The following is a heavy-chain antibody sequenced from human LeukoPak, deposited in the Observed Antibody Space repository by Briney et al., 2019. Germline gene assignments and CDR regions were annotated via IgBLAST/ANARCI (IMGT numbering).Heavy chain of an antibody. CDR2: FSGTGGGT. D-gene: IGHD3-22*01. J-gene: IGHJ4*02. V-gene: IGHV3-23*01. CDR3: ARGDMYYYDSSGYFDY. Sequence: GGSLRLSCAASGFTVSSYGMTWVRQAPGKGLQWVSSFSGTGGGTYYADSVKGRFTISRDNSKNTLYLQMNSLRAEDTAVYYCARGDMYYYDSSGYFDYWGQRTLVTVSS. CDR1: GFTVSSYG.